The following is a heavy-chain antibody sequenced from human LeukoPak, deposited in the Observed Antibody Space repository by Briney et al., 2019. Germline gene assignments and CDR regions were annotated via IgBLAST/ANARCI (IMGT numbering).Heavy chain of an antibody. CDR2: IKQDGSEK. CDR1: GFTFSRFW. V-gene: IGHV3-7*04. CDR3: ARDGTYTDYDPDFDI. D-gene: IGHD5-12*01. Sequence: GGSLRLSCAASGFTFSRFWMSWVRQAPGKGLERVANIKQDGSEKYYVDSVKGRFTISRDNAKNSLYLQMNSLRAEDTAVFYCARDGTYTDYDPDFDIWGQGTLVTVSS. J-gene: IGHJ4*02.